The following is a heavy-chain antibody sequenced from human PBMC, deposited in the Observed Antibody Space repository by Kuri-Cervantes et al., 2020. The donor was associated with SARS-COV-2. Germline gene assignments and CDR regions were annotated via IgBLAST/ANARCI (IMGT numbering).Heavy chain of an antibody. V-gene: IGHV3-7*05. J-gene: IGHJ4*02. D-gene: IGHD3-22*01. CDR1: GFTFSAYG. Sequence: GESLKISCEASGFTFSAYGMSWVRQAPGKGLEWVANMKEDGYEKNYVDSVKGRFTISRDNAKNSLYLQMNSLRVEDTAVYYCGTLFKYESSAYRPIENWGQGTLVTVSS. CDR3: GTLFKYESSAYRPIEN. CDR2: MKEDGYEK.